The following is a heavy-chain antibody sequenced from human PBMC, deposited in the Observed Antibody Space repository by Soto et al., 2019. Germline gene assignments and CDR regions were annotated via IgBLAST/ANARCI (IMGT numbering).Heavy chain of an antibody. CDR1: GYTFTSYA. V-gene: IGHV1-3*01. CDR3: ARGQLPLRPVPNYFQH. CDR2: INAGNGNT. D-gene: IGHD2-2*01. J-gene: IGHJ1*01. Sequence: GASVKLSCKASGYTFTSYAMHWVRQAPGQRLEWMGWINAGNGNTKYSQKFQGRVTITRDTSASTAYMELSSLRFEDTAVYYCARGQLPLRPVPNYFQHRGQGTLVTVSA.